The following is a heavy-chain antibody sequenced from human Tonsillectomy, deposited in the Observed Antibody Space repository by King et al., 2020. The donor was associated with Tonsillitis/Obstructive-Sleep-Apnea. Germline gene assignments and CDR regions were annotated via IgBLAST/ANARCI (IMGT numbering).Heavy chain of an antibody. CDR2: IWYDGSNK. J-gene: IGHJ4*02. V-gene: IGHV3-33*01. CDR1: GFTFSSYG. D-gene: IGHD4-11*01. CDR3: ARQSWEKYSNQNYFDY. Sequence: QVQLVESGGGVVQPGRSLRLSCAASGFTFSSYGMHWVRQAPGKGLEWVAVIWYDGSNKYYADSVKGRFTISRDNSKNTLYLQMNSLRAEDTAVYYCARQSWEKYSNQNYFDYWGQGTLVTVSS.